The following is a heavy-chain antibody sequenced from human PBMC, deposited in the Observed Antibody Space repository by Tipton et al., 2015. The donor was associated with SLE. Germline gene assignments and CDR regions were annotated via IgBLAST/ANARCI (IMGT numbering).Heavy chain of an antibody. CDR1: GDAITNSY. D-gene: IGHD6-13*01. CDR2: MYFSGVT. Sequence: TLSLTCTVSGDAITNSYWSWIRQPAGKGLEWIGRMYFSGVTDYNPSLKSRLTMSIDTSRNQLSLKLNSVTAADTAVYYCARDMDALPSSSWSGIAHWGQGILVTVSS. J-gene: IGHJ5*02. V-gene: IGHV4-4*07. CDR3: ARDMDALPSSSWSGIAH.